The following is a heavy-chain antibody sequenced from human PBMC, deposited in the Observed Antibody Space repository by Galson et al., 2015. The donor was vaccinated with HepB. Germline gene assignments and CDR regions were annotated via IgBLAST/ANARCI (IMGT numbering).Heavy chain of an antibody. D-gene: IGHD6-13*01. CDR1: GFTSSGSA. Sequence: SLRLSCAASGFTSSGSAIHWVRKASGRGPEWIGHIRSKATNYAALYVPSLKGRFTISRDDSKNMAYLHMRSLKTDDTAVYYCVRSGDFSGYSSRWGQGALVTVSS. CDR3: VRSGDFSGYSSR. CDR2: IRSKATNYAA. V-gene: IGHV3-73*01. J-gene: IGHJ4*02.